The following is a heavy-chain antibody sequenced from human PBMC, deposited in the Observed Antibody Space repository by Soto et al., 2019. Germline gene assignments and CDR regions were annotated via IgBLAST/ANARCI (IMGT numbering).Heavy chain of an antibody. CDR2: INSDGGST. CDR1: GLTFSSYW. Sequence: EVQLVESGGGLVQPGGSLRLSCAASGLTFSSYWMHWVRQAPGKGLVWVSRINSDGGSTSYADSVKGRFTISRDNAKNTLYLQMDSLRAEDTAVYYCALSHTVTTDYWGQGTLVTVSS. CDR3: ALSHTVTTDY. J-gene: IGHJ4*02. D-gene: IGHD4-17*01. V-gene: IGHV3-74*01.